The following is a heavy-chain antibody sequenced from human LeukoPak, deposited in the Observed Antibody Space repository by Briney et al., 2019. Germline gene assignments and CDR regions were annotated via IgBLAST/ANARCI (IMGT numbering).Heavy chain of an antibody. CDR3: ASSEDTAMVNPFDY. D-gene: IGHD5-18*01. V-gene: IGHV1-18*01. CDR2: ISAYNGNT. Sequence: ASVEVSCKASGYTFTSYGISWVRQAPGQGLEWMGWISAYNGNTNYAQKLQGRVTMTTDTSTSTAYMELRSLRSDDTAVYYCASSEDTAMVNPFDYWGQGTLVTVSS. J-gene: IGHJ4*02. CDR1: GYTFTSYG.